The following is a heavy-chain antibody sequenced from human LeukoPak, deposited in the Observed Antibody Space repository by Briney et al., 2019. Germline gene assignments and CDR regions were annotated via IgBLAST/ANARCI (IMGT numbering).Heavy chain of an antibody. CDR1: GGSFSGYY. V-gene: IGHV4-34*01. J-gene: IGHJ6*03. CDR2: INHSGST. CDR3: ATTFFDSYYYYYMDV. Sequence: PSETLSLTCAVYGGSFSGYYWSWIRQPPGKGLEWIGEINHSGSTNYNPSLKSRVTISVDTSKNQFSLKLSSVTAADTAVYYCATTFFDSYYYYYMDVWGKGTTVTVSS. D-gene: IGHD3-22*01.